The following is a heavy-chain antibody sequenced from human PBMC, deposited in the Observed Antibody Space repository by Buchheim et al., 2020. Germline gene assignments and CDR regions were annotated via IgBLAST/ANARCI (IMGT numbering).Heavy chain of an antibody. CDR1: GFIFTSYA. Sequence: EAQLVESGGGLVQPGGSLRLSCAASGFIFTSYAMNWVRQAPGEGLEWVAYISSSGTTMYYSDSVKGRFTISRDNAKTSVYLQMNSRRPDDTAVYYCARDLRGFDGLDPWGQGNL. CDR3: ARDLRGFDGLDP. D-gene: IGHD5-12*01. J-gene: IGHJ5*02. V-gene: IGHV3-48*03. CDR2: ISSSGTTM.